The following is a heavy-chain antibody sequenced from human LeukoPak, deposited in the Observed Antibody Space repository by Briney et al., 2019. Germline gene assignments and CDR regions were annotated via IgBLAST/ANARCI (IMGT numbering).Heavy chain of an antibody. CDR1: GASVSNSDYY. V-gene: IGHV4-39*01. CDR2: IYHSGST. Sequence: SETLSLTCNVSGASVSNSDYYWGWIRQPPGKGLEWIGRIYHSGSTYYKPSLKSRVTISMDMSENQFSLQLTSVTAADTAVYYCARGRSRGWFGDFDFDYWGQGTLVTVSS. CDR3: ARGRSRGWFGDFDFDY. D-gene: IGHD3-10*01. J-gene: IGHJ4*02.